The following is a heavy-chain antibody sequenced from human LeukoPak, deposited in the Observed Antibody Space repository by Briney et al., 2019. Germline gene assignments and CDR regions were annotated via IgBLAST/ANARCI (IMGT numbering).Heavy chain of an antibody. D-gene: IGHD2-2*01. J-gene: IGHJ4*02. CDR3: ARTPREYQLPSDY. V-gene: IGHV1-2*02. Sequence: EASVKVSCKASGYTFTGYYIHWVRQAPGQGLEWMGWINPNSGGTYYAQKFQGRVTMTRDTSITTAYMDLSRLISDDTAVYYCARTPREYQLPSDYWGQGTLVTVSS. CDR2: INPNSGGT. CDR1: GYTFTGYY.